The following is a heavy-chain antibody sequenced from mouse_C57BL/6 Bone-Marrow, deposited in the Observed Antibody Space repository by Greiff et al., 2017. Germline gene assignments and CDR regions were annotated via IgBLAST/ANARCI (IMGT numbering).Heavy chain of an antibody. V-gene: IGHV1-81*01. CDR1: GYTFTSYG. J-gene: IGHJ2*01. CDR2: IYPRSGNT. Sequence: QVQLQQSGAELARPGASVKLSCKASGYTFTSYGISWVKQRTGQGLEWIGEIYPRSGNTYYNEKFKGKATLTAAKSSSAAYMELRSLTSEDSAVYFCARYYGSSYGDYWGQGTTLTVSS. D-gene: IGHD1-1*01. CDR3: ARYYGSSYGDY.